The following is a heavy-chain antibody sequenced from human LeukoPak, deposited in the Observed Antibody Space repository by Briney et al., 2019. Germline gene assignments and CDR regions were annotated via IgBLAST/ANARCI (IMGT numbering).Heavy chain of an antibody. CDR1: GYTFTSYY. J-gene: IGHJ4*02. V-gene: IGHV1-46*01. CDR2: INPSGGNT. D-gene: IGHD5-12*01. CDR3: AARGYSGYVDY. Sequence: ASVKVSCKASGYTFTSYYMHWVRQAPGQGLEWMGIINPSGGNTSYAQKFQGRVTMTRDTSTSTVYMELSSLRSEDTAVYYCAARGYSGYVDYWGQGTLVTVSS.